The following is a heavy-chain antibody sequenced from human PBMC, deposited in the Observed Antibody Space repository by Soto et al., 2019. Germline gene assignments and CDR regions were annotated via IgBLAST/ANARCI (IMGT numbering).Heavy chain of an antibody. Sequence: SETLSLTCTVSGGSISSYFYIWVRQPPGKGLEWIGSAYYTGTTDYNPSLKSRVTISVDTSKTQFSLNLRSVTAADTAVYYCARDLAAVPRAFDYWGRGTLVTVSS. V-gene: IGHV4-59*01. CDR1: GGSISSYF. CDR2: AYYTGTT. J-gene: IGHJ4*02. CDR3: ARDLAAVPRAFDY. D-gene: IGHD6-13*01.